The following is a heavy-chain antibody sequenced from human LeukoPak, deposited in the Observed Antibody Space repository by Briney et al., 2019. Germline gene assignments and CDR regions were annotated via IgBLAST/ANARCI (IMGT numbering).Heavy chain of an antibody. CDR2: INQGGSDI. CDR1: GVTFGDDW. V-gene: IGHV3-7*01. J-gene: IGHJ4*02. Sequence: GGSLRLTCVFSGVTFGDDWMNWVRQAPWKGLDWVANINQGGSDIHFVDSVKGRFTISRDNAKNSLYLQMNSLRAEDTGVYYCPRGLRWTDFWGQGTLVTV. CDR3: PRGLRWTDF. D-gene: IGHD4-23*01.